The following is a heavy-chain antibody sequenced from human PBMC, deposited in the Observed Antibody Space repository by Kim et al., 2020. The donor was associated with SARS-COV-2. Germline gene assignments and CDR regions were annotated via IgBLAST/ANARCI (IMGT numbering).Heavy chain of an antibody. D-gene: IGHD2-15*01. V-gene: IGHV1-3*01. CDR1: GHTFSRDS. Sequence: ASVKVSCKTSGHTFSRDSIHWVRQAPGQRLEWMGGIDCANGNRKYSQKFQGRVTFTSDTSASTAYMELSSLRSEDSAVYYCLGGYYFEYWSQGTLVTVSS. J-gene: IGHJ4*02. CDR3: LGGYYFEY. CDR2: IDCANGNR.